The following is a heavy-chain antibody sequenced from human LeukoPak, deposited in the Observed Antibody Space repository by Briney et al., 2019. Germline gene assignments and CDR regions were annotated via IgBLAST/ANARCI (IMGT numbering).Heavy chain of an antibody. J-gene: IGHJ4*02. CDR3: ARTPGGCSGGSCYSGSFDY. CDR1: GFTFSSYG. D-gene: IGHD2-15*01. V-gene: IGHV3-33*01. CDR2: IWYDGSNK. Sequence: GGSLRLSCVASGFTFSSYGMHWVRQAPGKGLEWVAVIWYDGSNKYYADSVKGRFTISRDNSKNTLYLQMNSLRAEDTAVYYCARTPGGCSGGSCYSGSFDYWGQGTLVTVSS.